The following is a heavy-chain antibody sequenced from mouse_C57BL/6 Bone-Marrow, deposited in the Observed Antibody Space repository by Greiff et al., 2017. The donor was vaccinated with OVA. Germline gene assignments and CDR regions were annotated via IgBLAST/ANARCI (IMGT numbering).Heavy chain of an antibody. CDR3: ARHAPAWVAY. V-gene: IGHV5-6*01. CDR2: ISSGGSYT. Sequence: EVMLVESGGDLVKPGGSLKLSCAASGFTFSSYGMSWVRQTPDKRLEWVATISSGGSYTYYPDSVKGRFTISRDNAKNTLYLQMSSLKSEDTAMYYCARHAPAWVAYWGQGTLVTVSA. J-gene: IGHJ3*01. CDR1: GFTFSSYG.